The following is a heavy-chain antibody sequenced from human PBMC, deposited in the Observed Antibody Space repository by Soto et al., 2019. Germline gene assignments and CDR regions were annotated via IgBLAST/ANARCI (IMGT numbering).Heavy chain of an antibody. V-gene: IGHV3-21*01. J-gene: IGHJ4*02. CDR2: ISSSSSYI. CDR3: ARDRPGYCSGGSCYSSNDY. CDR1: GFTFSSYS. D-gene: IGHD2-15*01. Sequence: VQLVESGGGLVKPGGSLRLSCAASGFTFSSYSMNWVRQAPGKGLEWVSSISSSSSYIYYADSVKGRFTISRDNAKNSLYLQMNSLRAEDTAVYYCARDRPGYCSGGSCYSSNDYWGQGTLVTVSS.